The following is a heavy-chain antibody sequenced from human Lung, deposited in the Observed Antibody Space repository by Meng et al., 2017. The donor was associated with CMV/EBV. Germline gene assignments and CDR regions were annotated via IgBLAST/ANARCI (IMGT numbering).Heavy chain of an antibody. D-gene: IGHD2-15*01. J-gene: IGHJ3*02. CDR1: GGSISTNY. CDR3: AGTDHMGASPGGPVDN. V-gene: IGHV4-59*01. Sequence: SXTLSLXCTASGGSISTNYWSWVRQPPGGGLEYIGHISYTGSTNYNPALKSRVTITMDTSKNQFSLKLNTVITAETAMFYCAGTDHMGASPGGPVDNWGQGTMVTVSS. CDR2: ISYTGST.